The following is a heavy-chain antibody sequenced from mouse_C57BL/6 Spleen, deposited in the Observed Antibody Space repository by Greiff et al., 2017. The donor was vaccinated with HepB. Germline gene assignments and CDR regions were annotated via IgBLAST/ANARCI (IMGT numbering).Heavy chain of an antibody. CDR1: GFTFSDYG. D-gene: IGHD2-4*01. CDR2: ISSGSSTI. V-gene: IGHV5-17*01. Sequence: EVKLVESGGGLVKPGGSLKLSCAASGFTFSDYGMHWVRQAPEKGLEWVAYISSGSSTIYYADTEKGRFTISRDNAKNTLFLQMTSLRSEDTAMYYCARWDYDYWGQGTTLTVSS. CDR3: ARWDYDY. J-gene: IGHJ2*01.